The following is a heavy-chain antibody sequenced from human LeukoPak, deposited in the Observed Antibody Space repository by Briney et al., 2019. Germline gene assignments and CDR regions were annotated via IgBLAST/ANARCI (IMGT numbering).Heavy chain of an antibody. J-gene: IGHJ5*02. D-gene: IGHD3-16*01. CDR2: TNDDGSEK. CDR1: GFKFSDHY. CDR3: LREEGA. V-gene: IGHV3-7*01. Sequence: PGGSLRLSCAASGFKFSDHYIDWVRQAPGKGLEWVANTNDDGSEKNYVDSVKGRFTISRDNAKKSLFLQMNSLRADDTAVYFCLREEGAWGQGTLVTVSS.